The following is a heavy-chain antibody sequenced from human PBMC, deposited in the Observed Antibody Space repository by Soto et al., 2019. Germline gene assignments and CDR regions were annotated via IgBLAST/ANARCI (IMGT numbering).Heavy chain of an antibody. CDR3: ARDPGSYGPPGFDY. J-gene: IGHJ4*02. D-gene: IGHD5-18*01. CDR1: GYSISSGYY. CDR2: IYHSGST. Sequence: SETLSLTCAVSGYSISSGYYWGWIRQPPGKGLEWIGSIYHSGSTYYNPSLKSRVTISVDTSKNQFSLKLSSVIAADTAVYYCARDPGSYGPPGFDYWGQGTLVTVSS. V-gene: IGHV4-38-2*02.